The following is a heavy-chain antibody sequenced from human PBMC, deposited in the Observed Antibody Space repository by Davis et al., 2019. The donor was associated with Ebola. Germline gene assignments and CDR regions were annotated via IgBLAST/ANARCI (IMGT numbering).Heavy chain of an antibody. CDR2: IRYDGSNK. CDR1: GFTFSSYG. Sequence: GESLKISCAASGFTFSSYGMHWVRQAPGKGLEWVAFIRYDGSNKFYADSVKGRFTISRDNSKNTLYLQMNSLRAEDTAVYYCAKDGSDFWSGYWGTYYYYYMDVWGKGTTVTVSS. D-gene: IGHD3-3*01. V-gene: IGHV3-30*02. CDR3: AKDGSDFWSGYWGTYYYYYMDV. J-gene: IGHJ6*03.